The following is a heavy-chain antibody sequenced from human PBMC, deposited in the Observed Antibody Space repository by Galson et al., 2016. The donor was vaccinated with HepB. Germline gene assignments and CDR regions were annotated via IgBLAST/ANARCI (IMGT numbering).Heavy chain of an antibody. J-gene: IGHJ6*01. Sequence: SLRLSCAGSGFTFSSYSMDWVRQAPGKGLEWVAVIWYDGSNKYYADSVKGRFTISRDNSKNTLYLQVNSLRAEDTAVYHCARGSNYFDYYYDGMDVWGQGTTVTVSS. CDR3: ARGSNYFDYYYDGMDV. D-gene: IGHD4-11*01. CDR1: GFTFSSYS. V-gene: IGHV3-33*08. CDR2: IWYDGSNK.